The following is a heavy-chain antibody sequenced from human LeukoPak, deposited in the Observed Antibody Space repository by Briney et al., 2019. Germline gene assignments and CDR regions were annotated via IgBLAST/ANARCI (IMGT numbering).Heavy chain of an antibody. CDR2: ISGSGGST. D-gene: IGHD2-15*01. CDR3: ARDSFAGYDY. CDR1: GFTFSSYA. J-gene: IGHJ4*02. Sequence: GGSLRLSCAASGFTFSSYAMSWVRQAPGKGLEWVSAISGSGGSTYYADSVKGRFTISRDNAKNSLYLQMNSLRAEDTTIYYCARDSFAGYDYWGQGTVVTVSS. V-gene: IGHV3-23*01.